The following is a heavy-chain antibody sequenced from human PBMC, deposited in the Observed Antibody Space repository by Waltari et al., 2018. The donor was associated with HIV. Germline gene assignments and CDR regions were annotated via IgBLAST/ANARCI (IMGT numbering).Heavy chain of an antibody. J-gene: IGHJ6*02. V-gene: IGHV1-69*01. CDR3: ARDHRGNKLLYGMDV. CDR2: IIPAFGTA. Sequence: QVQLVQSGAEVKKPGSSVRVSCKVSGGTFSSYAINWVRQAPRQGLEGRGGIIPAFGTANYAERFQGRVTITADEYTSTAYMDLSSLRSEDTAVYFCARDHRGNKLLYGMDVWGQGTTVTV. CDR1: GGTFSSYA.